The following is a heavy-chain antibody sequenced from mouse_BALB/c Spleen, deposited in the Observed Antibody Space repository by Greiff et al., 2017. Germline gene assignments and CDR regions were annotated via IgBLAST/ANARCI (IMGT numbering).Heavy chain of an antibody. J-gene: IGHJ3*01. V-gene: IGHV5-6-4*01. Sequence: DVHLVESGGGLVKPGGSLKLSCAASGFTFSSYTMSWVRQTPEKRLEWVATISSGGSYTYYPDSVKGRFTISRDNAKNTLYLQMSSLKSEDTAMYYCTRELLRSWFAYWGQGTLVTVSA. CDR2: ISSGGSYT. CDR3: TRELLRSWFAY. D-gene: IGHD1-1*01. CDR1: GFTFSSYT.